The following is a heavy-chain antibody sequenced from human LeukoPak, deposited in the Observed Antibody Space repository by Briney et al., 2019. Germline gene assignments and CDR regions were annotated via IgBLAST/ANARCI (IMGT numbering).Heavy chain of an antibody. CDR1: GFTFSNYA. CDR2: ISYDGSDK. V-gene: IGHV3-30-3*01. D-gene: IGHD6-19*01. CDR3: ARDWGRRYSSGWYGDFDY. J-gene: IGHJ4*02. Sequence: GGSLRLSCAASGFTFSNYAMHWVRQAPGKGLEWVAVISYDGSDKYYADSVKGRFTISRDNSKDTLYLQMNSLRPEDTAVYYCARDWGRRYSSGWYGDFDYWGQGTLVTVSS.